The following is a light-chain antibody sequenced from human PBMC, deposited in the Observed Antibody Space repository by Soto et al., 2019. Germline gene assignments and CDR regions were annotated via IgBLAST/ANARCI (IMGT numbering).Light chain of an antibody. CDR2: AAS. V-gene: IGKV1-9*01. CDR3: QQLNSYPLT. CDR1: QGISSY. J-gene: IGKJ4*01. Sequence: DIQLTQSPSFLSASVGDRVTITCRASQGISSYLAWYQQKPGKAPKLLIYAASTLQSGVPSRFNGSGSGTEFTLALSSLQPEDFANYYCQQLNSYPLTFGGGTKVEIK.